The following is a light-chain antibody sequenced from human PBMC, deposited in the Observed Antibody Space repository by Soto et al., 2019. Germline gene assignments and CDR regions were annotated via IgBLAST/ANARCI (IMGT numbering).Light chain of an antibody. CDR3: CSYAGSYTWV. CDR1: SSDVGGYYY. Sequence: QSALTQPRAVSGSPGQSVTISCTGTSSDVGGYYYVSWYQQHPGKAPKLMIHDVSKRPSGVPDRFSGSKSGNTASLTISGLQAEDEGDYYCCSYAGSYTWVFGGGTKLTVL. J-gene: IGLJ3*02. CDR2: DVS. V-gene: IGLV2-11*01.